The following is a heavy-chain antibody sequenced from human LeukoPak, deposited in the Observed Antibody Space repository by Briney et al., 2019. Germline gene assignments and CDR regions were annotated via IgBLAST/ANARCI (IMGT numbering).Heavy chain of an antibody. CDR1: GGSISSYY. D-gene: IGHD2-15*01. Sequence: SETLSLTCTVSGGSISSYYWSWIRQPAGKGLEWIGRIYTSGSTNYNPSLKSRVTMSVDTSKNQFSLKLSSVTAADTAVYYCARNYCSGGSCYSDPYYYYYMDVWGKGTTVTVSS. J-gene: IGHJ6*03. V-gene: IGHV4-4*07. CDR2: IYTSGST. CDR3: ARNYCSGGSCYSDPYYYYYMDV.